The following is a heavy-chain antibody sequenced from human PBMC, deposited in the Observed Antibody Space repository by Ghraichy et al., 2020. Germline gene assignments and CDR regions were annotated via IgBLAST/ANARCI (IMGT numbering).Heavy chain of an antibody. CDR3: AKDIVENLGSYGYDPRDYYYYGMDV. J-gene: IGHJ6*02. CDR2: ISGDGGST. D-gene: IGHD5-18*01. CDR1: GFTFDDYA. V-gene: IGHV3-43*02. Sequence: GGSLRLSCAASGFTFDDYAMHWVRQAPGKGLEWVSLISGDGGSTYYADSVKGRFTISRDNSKNSLYLQMNSLRTEDTALYYCAKDIVENLGSYGYDPRDYYYYGMDVWGQGTTVTVSS.